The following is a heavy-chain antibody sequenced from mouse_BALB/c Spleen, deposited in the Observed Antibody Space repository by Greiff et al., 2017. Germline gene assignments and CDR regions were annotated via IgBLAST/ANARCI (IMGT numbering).Heavy chain of an antibody. CDR2: IYYSGTI. V-gene: IGHV3-5*02. CDR1: GISITTGNYR. Sequence: DVKLQESGPGLVKPSQTVSLTCTVTGISITTGNYRWSWIRQFPGNKLEWIGYIYYSGTITYNPSLTSRTTITRDTSKNQFFLEMNSLTAEDTATYYCARGPTMITTFAYWGQGTLVTVSA. D-gene: IGHD2-4*01. CDR3: ARGPTMITTFAY. J-gene: IGHJ3*01.